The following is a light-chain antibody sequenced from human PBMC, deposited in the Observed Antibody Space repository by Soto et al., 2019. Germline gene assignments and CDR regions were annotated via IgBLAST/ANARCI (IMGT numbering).Light chain of an antibody. CDR1: QSVNNN. Sequence: EIVMTQSPATLPVSPGERATLPCRASQSVNNNLAWYQQKPGQPPRLLIYGTYTRATDVPARFSGRGSGTEFTLTISSLQSEDFAVYYCQQYNDRPPGTFGQGTKVDIK. CDR2: GTY. J-gene: IGKJ1*01. V-gene: IGKV3-15*01. CDR3: QQYNDRPPGT.